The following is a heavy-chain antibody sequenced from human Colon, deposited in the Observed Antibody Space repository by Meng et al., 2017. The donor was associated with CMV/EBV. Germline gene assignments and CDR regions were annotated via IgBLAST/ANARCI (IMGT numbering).Heavy chain of an antibody. CDR1: GFNVRDKY. Sequence: EVNLGASGGGLVQPGGSLRLSCAASGFNVRDKYMSWVRQAPGKGLEWVCIIYRGDNTYYIDSVKDRFTVSRDNSKNTMYLQMNSLRVEDTAVYYCTGDSVSNPNLDYWGQGTLVTVSS. D-gene: IGHD3-10*01. J-gene: IGHJ4*02. CDR2: IYRGDNT. CDR3: TGDSVSNPNLDY. V-gene: IGHV3-66*01.